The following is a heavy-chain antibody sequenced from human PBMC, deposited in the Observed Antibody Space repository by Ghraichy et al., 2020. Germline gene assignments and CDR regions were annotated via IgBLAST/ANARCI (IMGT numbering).Heavy chain of an antibody. J-gene: IGHJ5*02. CDR1: GASVGSNSFY. V-gene: IGHV4-39*01. CDR3: ARRFGYSGSCDP. CDR2: VFHTGNT. D-gene: IGHD1-26*01. Sequence: SETLSLTCSVSGASVGSNSFYWAWIRQPPGKGLEWIGRVFHTGNTYYSPSLNSRVTISVDTSKNQFSLKLNSVTAADTAVYFCARRFGYSGSCDPWGQGTLVTVSS.